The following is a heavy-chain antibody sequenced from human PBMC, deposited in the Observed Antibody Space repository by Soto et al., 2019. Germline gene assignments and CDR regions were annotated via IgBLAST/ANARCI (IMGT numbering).Heavy chain of an antibody. D-gene: IGHD3-10*01. J-gene: IGHJ6*04. CDR3: TSFFFPVWLGVYDYYYVMEV. CDR2: IKSKTDGGTT. Sequence: AQGKGLEWVGRIKSKTDGGTTDYAAPVKGRFTISRDDSKNTLYLQMNSLKTEDTAVYYCTSFFFPVWLGVYDYYYVMEVWGNGTTVT. V-gene: IGHV3-15*01.